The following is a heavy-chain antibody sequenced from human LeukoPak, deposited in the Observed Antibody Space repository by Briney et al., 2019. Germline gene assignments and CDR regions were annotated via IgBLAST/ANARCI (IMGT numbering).Heavy chain of an antibody. J-gene: IGHJ6*03. CDR1: GFTVSSNY. D-gene: IGHD3-9*01. V-gene: IGHV3-53*01. Sequence: GGSLSLSCAAAGFTVSSNYVSWVRQAAGKGLEWVSVIYSRGSTYYADAVKGRFTISRDNSKNTLYLQMNSLRAEDTAVYYCARAKRSSGLRYFDWFRYYYYYMDVWGKGTTVTISS. CDR2: IYSRGST. CDR3: ARAKRSSGLRYFDWFRYYYYYMDV.